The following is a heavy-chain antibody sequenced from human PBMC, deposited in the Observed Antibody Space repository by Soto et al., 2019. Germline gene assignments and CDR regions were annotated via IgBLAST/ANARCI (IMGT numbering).Heavy chain of an antibody. D-gene: IGHD6-25*01. V-gene: IGHV1-18*01. CDR3: ARDVWGTAAAGSYYFDY. Sequence: QVQLMQSGAEVKKPGASVRVSCKTSGYSFSNYGVAWVRQAPGQGLEWMGGISGYNENTNTAQHLQDRITMTTDTFRSTAYMELRSLRSDDTAIYYCARDVWGTAAAGSYYFDYWGQGTVVTVSS. CDR2: ISGYNENT. J-gene: IGHJ4*02. CDR1: GYSFSNYG.